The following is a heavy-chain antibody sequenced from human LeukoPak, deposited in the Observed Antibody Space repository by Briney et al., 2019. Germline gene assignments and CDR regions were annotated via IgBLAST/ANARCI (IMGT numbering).Heavy chain of an antibody. CDR2: ISSSTYI. D-gene: IGHD3-22*01. CDR3: AIADYYDSSGSRSGFDFDI. Sequence: GGSLRLSCAASGFTFSSYYINWVRQAPGKGLEWVSSISSSTYIYYADSVRGRFTTSRDNAKNSLYLQMNSLRAEDTAVYYCAIADYYDSSGSRSGFDFDIWGQGAMVTVSS. CDR1: GFTFSSYY. V-gene: IGHV3-21*01. J-gene: IGHJ3*02.